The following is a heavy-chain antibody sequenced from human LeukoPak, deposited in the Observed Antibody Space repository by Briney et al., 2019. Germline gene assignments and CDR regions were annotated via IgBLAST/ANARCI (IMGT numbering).Heavy chain of an antibody. CDR1: GFTFSSYG. Sequence: GGSLRLSCAASGFTFSSYGMHWVRQAPGKGLEWVAFIRYDGSNKYYADSVKGRFTISRDNSKNTLYLQMNSLRAQDTAVYYCAKQGLYQSYYDILTGPLYYFDYWGQGTLVTVSS. V-gene: IGHV3-30*02. J-gene: IGHJ4*02. CDR3: AKQGLYQSYYDILTGPLYYFDY. D-gene: IGHD3-9*01. CDR2: IRYDGSNK.